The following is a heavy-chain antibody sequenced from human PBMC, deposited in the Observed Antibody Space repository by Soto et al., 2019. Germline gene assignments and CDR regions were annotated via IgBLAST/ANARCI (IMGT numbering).Heavy chain of an antibody. CDR3: ARVGSLLWFGESGSFDY. Sequence: QVQLVQSGAEVKKPGASVKVSCKASGYTFTSYGISWVRQAPGQGLEWLGWISAYNGNTNYAQKLQGRVTMTTDTSTSTAYLELRSLRSDDTAVYYCARVGSLLWFGESGSFDYWGQGTLVTVSS. D-gene: IGHD3-10*01. CDR1: GYTFTSYG. J-gene: IGHJ4*02. CDR2: ISAYNGNT. V-gene: IGHV1-18*01.